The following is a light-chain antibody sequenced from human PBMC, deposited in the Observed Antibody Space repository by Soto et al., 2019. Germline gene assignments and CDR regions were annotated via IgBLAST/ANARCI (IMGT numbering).Light chain of an antibody. CDR3: QQYYSTPPT. CDR2: WAS. V-gene: IGKV4-1*01. J-gene: IGKJ1*01. CDR1: QSVLYSSNNKNC. Sequence: DIVMTQSPDSLAVSLGERATINCQSSQSVLYSSNNKNCLAWYQQKPGQPPKLLIYWASTRESGVPDRFSGSGSGTDFTLTISGLQAEDVAVYYCQQYYSTPPTFGQGTKV.